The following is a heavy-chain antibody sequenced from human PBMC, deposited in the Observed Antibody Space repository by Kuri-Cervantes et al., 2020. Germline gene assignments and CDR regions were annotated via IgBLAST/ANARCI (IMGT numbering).Heavy chain of an antibody. CDR2: IYHSGST. V-gene: IGHV4-38-2*01. Sequence: ESLKISCAVSGYSISSGYYWGWIRQPPGKGLEWIGSIYHSGSTYYNPSLKSRVTISVDTSKNQFSLKLSSVTAADTAVYYCARVVDYCTTGYCYYMDVWAKGTTVTVSS. D-gene: IGHD3-16*01. J-gene: IGHJ6*03. CDR3: ARVVDYCTTGYCYYMDV. CDR1: GYSISSGYY.